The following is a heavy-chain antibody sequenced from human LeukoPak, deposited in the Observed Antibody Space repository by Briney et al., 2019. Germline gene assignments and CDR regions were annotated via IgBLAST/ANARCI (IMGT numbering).Heavy chain of an antibody. CDR2: IKQDGSEK. Sequence: PGGSLRLSCAASGLTFSSYWMIWVRQAPGKGLEWVANIKQDGSEKYYVDSVKGRFTISRDNAKNSLYLQMNSLRAEDTAVYYCARDNDAFDIWGQGTMVTVSS. V-gene: IGHV3-7*01. CDR3: ARDNDAFDI. CDR1: GLTFSSYW. J-gene: IGHJ3*02.